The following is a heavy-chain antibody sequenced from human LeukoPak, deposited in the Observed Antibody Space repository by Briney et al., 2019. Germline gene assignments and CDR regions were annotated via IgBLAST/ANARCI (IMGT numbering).Heavy chain of an antibody. CDR3: ARVFREYSSTSGGFDP. CDR2: INPSGGST. CDR1: GYTFTSYY. D-gene: IGHD2-2*01. V-gene: IGHV1-46*01. Sequence: ASVKVSCKASGYTFTSYYMHWVRQAPGQGLEWMGIINPSGGSTSYAQKFQGRVTMTRDTSTSTVYMELSSLRSEDTTVYYCARVFREYSSTSGGFDPWGQGTLVTVSS. J-gene: IGHJ5*02.